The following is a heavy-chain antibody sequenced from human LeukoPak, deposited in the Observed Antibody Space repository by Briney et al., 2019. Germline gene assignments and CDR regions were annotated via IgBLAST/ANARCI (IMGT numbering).Heavy chain of an antibody. D-gene: IGHD2-2*01. CDR3: ARRGYCSSTSCYDRRRIFDP. CDR2: INHSGST. V-gene: IGHV4-34*01. Sequence: SETLSLTCAVYGGSFSGYYWSWIRQPPGKGLEWIGEINHSGSTNYNPSLKSRVTISVDTSKNQFSLKLSSVTAADTAVYYCARRGYCSSTSCYDRRRIFDPWGQGTLVTVSS. J-gene: IGHJ5*02. CDR1: GGSFSGYY.